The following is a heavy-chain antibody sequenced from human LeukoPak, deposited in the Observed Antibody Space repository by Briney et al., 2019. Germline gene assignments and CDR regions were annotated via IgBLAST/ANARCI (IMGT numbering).Heavy chain of an antibody. V-gene: IGHV3-30*04. Sequence: GRSLRLSCAASGFTFSTYAIHWVRQAPGKGLEWVAVISFDGVNTFYADSVKDRFTISRDNSNNTVYLQMNNLRPEDTAVFYCARGQGYESYYYMDVWGKGTTVSVSS. J-gene: IGHJ6*03. CDR2: ISFDGVNT. CDR3: ARGQGYESYYYMDV. CDR1: GFTFSTYA. D-gene: IGHD2-2*01.